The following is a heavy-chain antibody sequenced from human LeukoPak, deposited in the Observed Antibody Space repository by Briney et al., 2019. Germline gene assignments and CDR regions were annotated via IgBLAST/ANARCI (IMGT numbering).Heavy chain of an antibody. J-gene: IGHJ6*02. CDR1: GYSFTSYG. CDR2: VSAYDGST. CDR3: ARGGRDGMDV. Sequence: ASVKVSCKASGYSFTSYGFTWVRRAPGQGLEWMGWVSAYDGSTNYAQKIRGRVTMTTDASKNTVYMELWSLRFDDTAVYYCARGGRDGMDVWGQGTTVTVSS. D-gene: IGHD3-10*01. V-gene: IGHV1-18*01.